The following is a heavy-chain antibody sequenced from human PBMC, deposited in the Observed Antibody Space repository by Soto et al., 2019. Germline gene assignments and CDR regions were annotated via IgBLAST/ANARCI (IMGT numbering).Heavy chain of an antibody. J-gene: IGHJ4*01. D-gene: IGHD3-3*01. CDR1: GYNVANDL. CDR3: SRHWRVIIPTNDPCGMYARTQRTTVTDYF. Sequence: GDCLKISCESSGYNVANDLINWVRQMPGKDMEWMGRIDPRDSFANYSPSFQGHVTISIDKSINTAYLQWSSLRASDTAIYYCSRHWRVIIPTNDPCGMYARTQRTTVTDYF. CDR2: IDPRDSFA. V-gene: IGHV5-10-1*01.